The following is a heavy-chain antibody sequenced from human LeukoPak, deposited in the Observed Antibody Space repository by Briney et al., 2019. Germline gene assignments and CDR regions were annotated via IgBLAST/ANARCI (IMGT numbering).Heavy chain of an antibody. CDR1: GFTFSSYG. J-gene: IGHJ4*02. CDR2: IRYDGSNK. V-gene: IGHV3-30*02. D-gene: IGHD6-13*01. CDR3: ARDSDSFAVAAAGMVDY. Sequence: GGSLRLSCAASGFTFSSYGMHWVRQAPGKGLEWVAFIRYDGSNKYYADSVKGRFTISRDNSKNTLYLQMNSLRAEDTAVYYCARDSDSFAVAAAGMVDYWGQGTLVTVSS.